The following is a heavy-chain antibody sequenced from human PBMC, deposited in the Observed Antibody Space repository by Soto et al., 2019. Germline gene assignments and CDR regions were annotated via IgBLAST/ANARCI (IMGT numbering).Heavy chain of an antibody. V-gene: IGHV3-23*01. CDR2: ISGGGST. D-gene: IGHD3-22*01. CDR1: GFSFDVYA. J-gene: IGHJ3*02. CDR3: ARDSSRKVVVVKGGVFDI. Sequence: GGSLRLSCAASGFSFDVYAMSWVRQAPGKGLEWVSVISGGGSTYYPDSVKGRFTVSRDTSRNTLYLQMDSLRAEDTALYYCARDSSRKVVVVKGGVFDIWGQGTMVTVSS.